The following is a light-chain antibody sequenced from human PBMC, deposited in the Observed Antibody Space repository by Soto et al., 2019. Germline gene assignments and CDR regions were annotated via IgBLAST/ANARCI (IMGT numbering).Light chain of an antibody. CDR2: SNS. V-gene: IGLV1-44*01. J-gene: IGLJ1*01. Sequence: QSVLTQPPSASGTPGQRVTIPCSGSTSNIGGNTVNWHQQLPGTAPKLRIYSNSQRPSGVPDRFSGSKSGTSASLAISGLQSEDEADYYCAAWDDSLNGYVFGAGTKVTVL. CDR1: TSNIGGNT. CDR3: AAWDDSLNGYV.